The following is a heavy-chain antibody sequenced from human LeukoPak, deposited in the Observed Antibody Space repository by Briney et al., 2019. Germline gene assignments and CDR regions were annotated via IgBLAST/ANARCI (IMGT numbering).Heavy chain of an antibody. J-gene: IGHJ4*02. CDR1: GFTFSSYA. CDR2: VSASGGNT. D-gene: IGHD3-22*01. V-gene: IGHV3-23*01. CDR3: GKGLYHDYSGIGDY. Sequence: GGSLRLSCAASGFTFSSYAMRWVRQAPGKGLEWVSAVSASGGNTYYADSVKGRFTISRDNSKNTAYLQVNSLRAEDTAVYYCGKGLYHDYSGIGDYWGQGTLVTVSS.